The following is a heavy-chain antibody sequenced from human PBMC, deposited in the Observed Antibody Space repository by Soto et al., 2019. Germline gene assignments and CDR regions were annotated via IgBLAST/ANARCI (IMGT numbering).Heavy chain of an antibody. D-gene: IGHD6-19*01. CDR3: ARHDELCGWAVDY. CDR1: GGSISSSSYY. V-gene: IGHV4-39*01. CDR2: IYYSGST. Sequence: QLQLQESGPGLVKPSETLSLTCTVSGGSISSSSYYWGWIRQPPGKGLEWIGSIYYSGSTYYNPSLKSRVTISVDTSKNQFSLKLSSVTAADTAVYYCARHDELCGWAVDYWGQGTLVTVSS. J-gene: IGHJ4*02.